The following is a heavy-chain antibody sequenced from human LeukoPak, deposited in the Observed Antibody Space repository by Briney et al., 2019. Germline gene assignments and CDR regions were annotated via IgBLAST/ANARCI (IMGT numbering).Heavy chain of an antibody. Sequence: PSQTLSLTCTVSGGSISSGAYYWSWIRQHPGKGLEWIGSIYYSGSTYYNPSLKSRVTISIDTSKNQFSLKLSSVTAADTAVYYCARDYCSSTSCLFDYWGQGTLVTVSS. CDR3: ARDYCSSTSCLFDY. D-gene: IGHD2-2*01. V-gene: IGHV4-31*03. CDR2: IYYSGST. J-gene: IGHJ4*02. CDR1: GGSISSGAYY.